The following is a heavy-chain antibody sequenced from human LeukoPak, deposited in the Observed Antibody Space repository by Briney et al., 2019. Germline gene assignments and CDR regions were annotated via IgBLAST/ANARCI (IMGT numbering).Heavy chain of an antibody. V-gene: IGHV1-46*01. Sequence: ASVKVSCKASGYTFTSYYMHWVRQAPGQGLEWMGIINPSGGNTSYAQKFQGRVTMTRDTSTSTVYMELSSLRSEDTAVYYCARDRVVAGNFGAFDIWGQGTMVTVSS. CDR3: ARDRVVAGNFGAFDI. CDR1: GYTFTSYY. D-gene: IGHD6-19*01. J-gene: IGHJ3*02. CDR2: INPSGGNT.